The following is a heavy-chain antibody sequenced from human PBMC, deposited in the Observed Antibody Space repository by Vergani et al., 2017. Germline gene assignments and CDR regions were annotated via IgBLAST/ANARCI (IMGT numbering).Heavy chain of an antibody. J-gene: IGHJ4*02. D-gene: IGHD5-18*01. CDR3: AKDGEGYSYGYRHFDY. CDR1: GFTFSSYA. Sequence: EVQLLESGGGLVQPGGSLRLSCAASGFTFSSYAMSWVRQAPGKGLEWVSAISGSGGSTYYADSVKGRFTISRDNSENTLYLQMNSLRAEDTAVYYCAKDGEGYSYGYRHFDYWGQGTLVTVSS. V-gene: IGHV3-23*01. CDR2: ISGSGGST.